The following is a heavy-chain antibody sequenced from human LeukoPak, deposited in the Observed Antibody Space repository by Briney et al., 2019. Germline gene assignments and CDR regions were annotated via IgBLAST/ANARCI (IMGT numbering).Heavy chain of an antibody. CDR1: GYTFTSYY. J-gene: IGHJ3*02. Sequence: ASVKVSCKASGYTFTSYYMHWVRQAPGQGLEWMGIINPSGGSTSYAQKFQGRVTMTRDTSTSTVYMELSSLRSEDTAVYYCAGADYEGNNWRDDAFDIWGQGTMVTVSS. CDR3: AGADYEGNNWRDDAFDI. V-gene: IGHV1-46*01. D-gene: IGHD1-1*01. CDR2: INPSGGST.